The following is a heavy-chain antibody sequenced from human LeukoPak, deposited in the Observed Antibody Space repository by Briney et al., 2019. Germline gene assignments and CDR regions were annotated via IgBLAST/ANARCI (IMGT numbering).Heavy chain of an antibody. V-gene: IGHV1-2*02. Sequence: VASVKVSCKASGYTFTSYGISWVRQAPGQGLEWMGWINPNSGDTNYAPKFQGRVTMTRDTSISTAYMELSRLRSDDTAVYYCARRENDYWGQGTLVTVSS. J-gene: IGHJ4*02. CDR1: GYTFTSYG. CDR2: INPNSGDT. CDR3: ARRENDY.